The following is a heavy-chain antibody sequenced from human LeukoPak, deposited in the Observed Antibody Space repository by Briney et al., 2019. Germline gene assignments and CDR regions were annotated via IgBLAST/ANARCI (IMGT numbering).Heavy chain of an antibody. J-gene: IGHJ5*02. CDR2: ISWNSGSI. CDR3: AKDTGSGWYPSSYNWFDP. D-gene: IGHD6-19*01. V-gene: IGHV3-9*01. Sequence: GGSLRLSCAASGFTFDDYAMHWVRQAPGKGLEWVSGISWNSGSIGYADSVKGRFTISRDNAKNSLYLQMNSLRAEDTALYYCAKDTGSGWYPSSYNWFDPWGQGTLVTVSS. CDR1: GFTFDDYA.